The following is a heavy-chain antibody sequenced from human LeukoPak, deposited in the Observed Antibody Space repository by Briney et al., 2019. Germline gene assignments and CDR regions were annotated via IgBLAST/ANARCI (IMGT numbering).Heavy chain of an antibody. CDR1: GGSISSGGYS. CDR2: IYHSGST. D-gene: IGHD1-1*01. Sequence: SETLSLTCAVSGGSISSGGYSWSWIRQPPGKGLEWIGYIYHSGSTHYNPSLKSRVTISVDTSKNQFSLKLSSVTAADTAVYYCARGTGTFYYFDYWGQGTLVTVSS. J-gene: IGHJ4*02. V-gene: IGHV4-30-2*05. CDR3: ARGTGTFYYFDY.